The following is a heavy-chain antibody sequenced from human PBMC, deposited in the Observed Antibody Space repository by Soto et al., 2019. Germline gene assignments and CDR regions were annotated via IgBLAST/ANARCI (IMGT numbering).Heavy chain of an antibody. CDR2: LSDSGGSI. Sequence: GGSLRLSCTASGFTFSSHAMTWVRQAPGKGLEWVSGLSDSGGSIYYADSVKGRFTISRDNSMNALYLQMKTLRAEDTAVYYCAKVSSSWYAGFFDLWGQGTLVTVSS. CDR1: GFTFSSHA. D-gene: IGHD6-13*01. CDR3: AKVSSSWYAGFFDL. J-gene: IGHJ4*02. V-gene: IGHV3-23*01.